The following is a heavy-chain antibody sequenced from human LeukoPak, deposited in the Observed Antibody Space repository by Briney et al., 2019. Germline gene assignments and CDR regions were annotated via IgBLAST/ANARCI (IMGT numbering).Heavy chain of an antibody. J-gene: IGHJ4*02. CDR2: ISSDTTYI. CDR3: ARDYYDSSASATFDY. V-gene: IGHV3-21*06. D-gene: IGHD3-22*01. Sequence: GGSLRLSCAASGFTFSSYEMNWVRQAPGKGLEWVSSISSDTTYINYADSVKGRFTVSRGNAKNSVFLEMKSLRADDTAIYFCARDYYDSSASATFDYWGRGTLVTVSS. CDR1: GFTFSSYE.